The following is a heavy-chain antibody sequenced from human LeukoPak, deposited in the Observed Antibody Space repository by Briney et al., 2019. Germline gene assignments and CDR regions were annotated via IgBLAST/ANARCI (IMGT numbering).Heavy chain of an antibody. D-gene: IGHD5-24*01. J-gene: IGHJ3*02. CDR1: GFTFSSYG. CDR3: AGHDGYWFAALHI. V-gene: IGHV3-30*19. Sequence: PGGSLRLSCAASGFTFSSYGMHWVRQAPGKGLEWVALISYDGTNKYYADSVKGRFTISRDNSKNMLYLQMNNLRTEDTAVYYCAGHDGYWFAALHIWGQGTTVTVSS. CDR2: ISYDGTNK.